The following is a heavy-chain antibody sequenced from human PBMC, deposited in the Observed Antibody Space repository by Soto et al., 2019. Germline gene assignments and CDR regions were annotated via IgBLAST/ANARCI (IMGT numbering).Heavy chain of an antibody. V-gene: IGHV3-30-3*01. CDR1: GFTLSSYS. CDR3: ARREGGSSLDY. Sequence: QVQVVESGGGVVQPGRSLRLSCVASGFTLSSYSMHWVRQAPGKGLEWVAVISYDGNTRFYLDSVKGRFTISRDNSKNTLYLQMNSLGTDDTAVYYCARREGGSSLDYWGQGTLVTVSS. J-gene: IGHJ4*02. D-gene: IGHD6-13*01. CDR2: ISYDGNTR.